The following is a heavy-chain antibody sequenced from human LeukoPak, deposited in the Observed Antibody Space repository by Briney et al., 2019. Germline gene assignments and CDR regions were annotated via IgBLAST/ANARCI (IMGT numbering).Heavy chain of an antibody. CDR3: ARQDTAMVRDAFDI. D-gene: IGHD5-18*01. V-gene: IGHV1-69*13. Sequence: LVKVSCKASGRTFSSYAMSWVRQARGQGLEWMGGIIPIFGTANYAQKFQGRVTITADESTSTAYMELSSLRSEDTAVYYCARQDTAMVRDAFDIWGQGTMVTVSS. J-gene: IGHJ3*02. CDR2: IIPIFGTA. CDR1: GRTFSSYA.